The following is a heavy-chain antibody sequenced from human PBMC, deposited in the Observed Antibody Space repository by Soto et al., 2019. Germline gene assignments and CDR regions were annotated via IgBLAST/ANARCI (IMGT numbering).Heavy chain of an antibody. CDR3: AREGRDGYKDY. J-gene: IGHJ4*02. D-gene: IGHD5-12*01. V-gene: IGHV4-59*01. Sequence: SETLCVTCSVAGGSISSYYGSWIRQPPGKGLEWIGYIYYSGSTNYNPSLKSRVTISVDTSKNQFSLKLSSVTAADTAVYYCAREGRDGYKDYWGQGTLVTVSS. CDR2: IYYSGST. CDR1: GGSISSYY.